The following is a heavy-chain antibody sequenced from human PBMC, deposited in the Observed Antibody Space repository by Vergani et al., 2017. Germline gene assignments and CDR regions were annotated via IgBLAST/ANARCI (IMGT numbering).Heavy chain of an antibody. D-gene: IGHD3-10*01. J-gene: IGHJ3*01. CDR2: IYYSGST. Sequence: QVQLQESGPGLVKPSQTLSLTCTVSGGSISSGGYYWSWIRQHPGKGLEWIGYIYYSGSTYYNPSLKRRVTISVDTSKNQFSLKLSSVTAADTAVYYCARGYGAGSHPFDPWGQGTMVTVSS. CDR3: ARGYGAGSHPFDP. V-gene: IGHV4-31*03. CDR1: GGSISSGGYY.